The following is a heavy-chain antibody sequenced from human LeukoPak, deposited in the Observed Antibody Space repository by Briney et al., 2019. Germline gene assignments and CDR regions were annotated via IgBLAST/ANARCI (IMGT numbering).Heavy chain of an antibody. J-gene: IGHJ5*02. CDR1: GGSISSSSYY. V-gene: IGHV4-39*07. CDR2: IYYSGST. D-gene: IGHD3-9*01. Sequence: SETLSLTCTVSGGSISSSSYYWGWIRQPPGKGLEWIGSIYYSGSTYYNPSLKSRVTISVDTSKNQFSLKLSSVTAADTAVYYCARDWYDILTGYPNWFDPWGQGTLVTVSS. CDR3: ARDWYDILTGYPNWFDP.